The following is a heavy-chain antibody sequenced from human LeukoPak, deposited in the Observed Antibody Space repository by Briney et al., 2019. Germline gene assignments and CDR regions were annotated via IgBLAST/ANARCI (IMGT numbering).Heavy chain of an antibody. D-gene: IGHD2-2*02. CDR2: IYTSGST. V-gene: IGHV4-4*09. CDR3: AGGYCSSTSCYTANYYYYMDV. Sequence: SETLSLTSTVSGGSISSYYWSWIRQPPGKGLEWIGYIYTSGSTNYNPSLKSRVTISVDTSKNQFSLKLSSVTAADTAVYYCAGGYCSSTSCYTANYYYYMDVWGKGTTVTVSS. J-gene: IGHJ6*03. CDR1: GGSISSYY.